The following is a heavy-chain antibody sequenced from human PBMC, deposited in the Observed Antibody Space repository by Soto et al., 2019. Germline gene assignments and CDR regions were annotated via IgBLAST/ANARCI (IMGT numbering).Heavy chain of an antibody. J-gene: IGHJ3*02. CDR2: MSHSGGT. D-gene: IGHD1-1*01. CDR1: GGAVNSGNYY. Sequence: QVQLQQWGAGLLKPSETLSLTCAVFGGAVNSGNYYWSWIRQPPGKGLEWIGEMSHSGGTHVNPSLKSRVTISVDTSTNQLSLKMSSVTAADTALYYCARVERGTATTVVDAFDIWGPGTMVTVSS. V-gene: IGHV4-34*01. CDR3: ARVERGTATTVVDAFDI.